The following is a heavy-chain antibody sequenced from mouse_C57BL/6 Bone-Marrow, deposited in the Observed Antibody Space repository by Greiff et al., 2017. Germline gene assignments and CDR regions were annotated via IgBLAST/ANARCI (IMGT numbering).Heavy chain of an antibody. CDR2: IDPSDSYT. D-gene: IGHD1-1*01. Sequence: VQLQQPGAELVKPGASVKLSCKASGYTFTSYWMHWVKQRPGQGLEWIGEIDPSDSYTNYNQKFKGKSTLTVDKSSSPAYMQLSSLTSEDSAVYYCARDYGSSAWFAYWGQGTLVTVSA. J-gene: IGHJ3*01. CDR1: GYTFTSYW. CDR3: ARDYGSSAWFAY. V-gene: IGHV1-69*01.